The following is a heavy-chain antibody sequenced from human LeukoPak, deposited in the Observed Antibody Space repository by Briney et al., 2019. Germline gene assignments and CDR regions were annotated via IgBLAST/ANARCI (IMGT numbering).Heavy chain of an antibody. D-gene: IGHD3-10*01. CDR2: INPDGSVK. V-gene: IGHV3-7*01. J-gene: IGHJ4*02. CDR1: GGTFSSFW. Sequence: GGSLTLSCAASGGTFSSFWMTWVRQAPGKGLEWVADINPDGSVKNYVDSMRGRFTISRDNAKTSQYLQMNSPRAEDTAVYYCARDRGYNSFDYWGQGTLVTVSS. CDR3: ARDRGYNSFDY.